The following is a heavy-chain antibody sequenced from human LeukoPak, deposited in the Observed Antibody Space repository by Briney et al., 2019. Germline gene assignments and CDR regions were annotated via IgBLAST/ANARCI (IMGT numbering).Heavy chain of an antibody. D-gene: IGHD3-16*01. J-gene: IGHJ4*02. CDR1: DDSISDYY. CDR2: FHNSGTS. Sequence: SETLSLTCTVSDDSISDYYRGWIRQPPGKGLEWIGYFHNSGTSTYNPSLKSRVTISADTSKDQSSLKLNSLTTADTAVYYCTRGAGWLIDYWGQGILVTVSS. CDR3: TRGAGWLIDY. V-gene: IGHV4-59*01.